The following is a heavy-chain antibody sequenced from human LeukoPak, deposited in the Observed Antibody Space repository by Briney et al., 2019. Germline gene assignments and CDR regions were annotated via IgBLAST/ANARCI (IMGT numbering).Heavy chain of an antibody. Sequence: TGGSLRLSCAASAFTFSGHWMSWVRQAPGKGLEWVANINQGGSDKYYVDSVKGRFTISRDNANNLLYLQRNSLRGEDTAVYYCTRDRSRAEDDWGQGTLVTVSS. D-gene: IGHD1-14*01. CDR3: TRDRSRAEDD. CDR2: INQGGSDK. CDR1: AFTFSGHW. V-gene: IGHV3-7*01. J-gene: IGHJ4*02.